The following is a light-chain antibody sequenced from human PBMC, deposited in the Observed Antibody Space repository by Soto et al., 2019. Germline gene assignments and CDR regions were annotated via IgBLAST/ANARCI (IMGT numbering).Light chain of an antibody. Sequence: EIVLTQSPGTLSLSPGERATLSCRASQSVSFYFAWYQQKPGQAPRLLIYDASTRATGIPAGFSGSGSGTEFTLTISSLQSEDFAVYYCQQYKKWPRTFGHGTKVDI. CDR3: QQYKKWPRT. CDR1: QSVSFY. J-gene: IGKJ1*01. V-gene: IGKV3-15*01. CDR2: DAS.